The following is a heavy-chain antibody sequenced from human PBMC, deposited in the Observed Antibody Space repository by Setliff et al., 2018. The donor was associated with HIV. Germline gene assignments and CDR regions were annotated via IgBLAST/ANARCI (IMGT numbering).Heavy chain of an antibody. Sequence: ETLSLTCAVYGGSLIDYYWSWIRQPPGKGLEWIGEINHSGSTNYSPSLKGRVTISIDTSKSQFSLKLTSVTAADTAVYYCARGLLSGWPHPDWFDPRGHGILVTVSS. CDR2: INHSGST. CDR1: GGSLIDYY. V-gene: IGHV4-34*01. CDR3: ARGLLSGWPHPDWFDP. J-gene: IGHJ5*02. D-gene: IGHD6-19*01.